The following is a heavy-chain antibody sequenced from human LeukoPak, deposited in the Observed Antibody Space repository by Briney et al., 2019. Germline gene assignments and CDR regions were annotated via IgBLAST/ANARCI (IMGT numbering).Heavy chain of an antibody. Sequence: ASVKVSCKASGGTFSSYAISWVRQAPGQGLEWMGIINPSGGSTSYAQRFQGGVTMTRDTSTSTVYMELSSLRSEDTAVYYCARGPRNTVTTDYYYYMDVWGKGTTVTVSS. V-gene: IGHV1-46*01. CDR2: INPSGGST. CDR1: GGTFSSYA. J-gene: IGHJ6*03. D-gene: IGHD4-11*01. CDR3: ARGPRNTVTTDYYYYMDV.